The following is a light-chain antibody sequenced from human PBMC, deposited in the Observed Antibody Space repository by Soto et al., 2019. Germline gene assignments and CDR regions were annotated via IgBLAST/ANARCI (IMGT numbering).Light chain of an antibody. J-gene: IGKJ4*01. CDR3: KKGNNPPLP. Sequence: DIQMTQSPSSLSASVGDRVTITCRASQSISSHLNWHQQKAGKAPSLLIYDASTLHSGVPSRFSGSGSGTVSTLTSTILQLKVFEINSGKKGNNPPLPSGEGT. CDR1: QSISSH. CDR2: DAS. V-gene: IGKV1-39*01.